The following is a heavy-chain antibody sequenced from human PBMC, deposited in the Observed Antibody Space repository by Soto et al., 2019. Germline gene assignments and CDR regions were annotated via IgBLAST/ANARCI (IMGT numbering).Heavy chain of an antibody. D-gene: IGHD2-15*01. CDR2: VSIGGST. J-gene: IGHJ4*02. CDR1: GFTFRSYA. CDR3: AKRRGAGGHFDY. Sequence: ESGGGLVQPEGSLRLSCAASGFTFRSYAMGWVRQGPGKGLEWVAVVSIGGSTHYADSVRGRFSISRDNSKNTLSLQMNSLTAEDTAVYFCAKRRGAGGHFDYWGQGALVTVSS. V-gene: IGHV3-23*01.